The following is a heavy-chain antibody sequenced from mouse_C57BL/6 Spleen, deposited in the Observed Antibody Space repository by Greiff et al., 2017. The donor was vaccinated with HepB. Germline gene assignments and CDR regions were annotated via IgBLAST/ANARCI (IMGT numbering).Heavy chain of an antibody. V-gene: IGHV3-6*01. J-gene: IGHJ1*03. CDR2: ISYDGSN. D-gene: IGHD2-1*01. Sequence: EVQLQQSGPGLVKPSQSLSLTCSVTGYSITSGYYWNWIRQFPGNKLEWMGYISYDGSNNYNPSLKNRISITRDTSKNQFFLKLNSVTTEDTATYYCAGNYGNYDWYFDVWGTGTTVTVSS. CDR3: AGNYGNYDWYFDV. CDR1: GYSITSGYY.